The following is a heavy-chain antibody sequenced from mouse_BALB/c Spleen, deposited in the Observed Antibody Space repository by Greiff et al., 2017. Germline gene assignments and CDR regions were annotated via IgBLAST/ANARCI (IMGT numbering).Heavy chain of an antibody. CDR3: ARGNYYGYYYAMDY. Sequence: VQLQQSGPELVRPGVSVKISCKGSSYTFTDYAMHWVKQSHAKSLEWIGVISTYYGNTNYNQKFKGKATMTVDKSSSTAYMELARLTSEDSAVDYCARGNYYGYYYAMDYWGQGTSVTVSS. D-gene: IGHD1-2*01. CDR2: ISTYYGNT. CDR1: SYTFTDYA. V-gene: IGHV1-67*01. J-gene: IGHJ4*01.